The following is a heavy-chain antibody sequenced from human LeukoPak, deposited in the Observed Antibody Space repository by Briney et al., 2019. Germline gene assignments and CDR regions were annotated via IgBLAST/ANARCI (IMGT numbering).Heavy chain of an antibody. Sequence: PAGGLRLSCGATGCSISSNYVSCGRHAAAGLLLQGAVIYSGGRTYTADSVKGRFTISRDNSKNTLYLQMNSLRAEDTAVYYCARDGVMIVGNDSFDIWGQGTMVTVSS. CDR3: ARDGVMIVGNDSFDI. CDR1: GCSISSNY. D-gene: IGHD3-22*01. J-gene: IGHJ3*02. CDR2: IYSGGRT. V-gene: IGHV3-53*01.